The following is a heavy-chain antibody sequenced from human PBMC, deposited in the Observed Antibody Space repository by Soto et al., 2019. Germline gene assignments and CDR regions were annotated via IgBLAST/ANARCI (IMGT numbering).Heavy chain of an antibody. CDR3: ARGINYYASGDDAFDI. Sequence: QVQLMQSGAEVKKPGASVKVSCKASGYTFTSYDINWVRQATGQGLEWMGWMNPNSGNTGYAQKFQGRVTMTRNTSISTAYMELSSLRSEDTAVYYCARGINYYASGDDAFDIWGQGTMVTVSS. J-gene: IGHJ3*02. D-gene: IGHD3-10*01. V-gene: IGHV1-8*01. CDR2: MNPNSGNT. CDR1: GYTFTSYD.